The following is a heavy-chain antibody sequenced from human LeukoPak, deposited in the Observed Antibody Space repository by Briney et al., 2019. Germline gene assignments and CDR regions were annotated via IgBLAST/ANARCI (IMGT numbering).Heavy chain of an antibody. J-gene: IGHJ4*02. D-gene: IGHD1-26*01. CDR3: ATYSGAHHKTFDD. Sequence: PGRSLRLSCAASGFTFSSYVMHWVRQAPGKGLEWVANIKQDESEKDYLDSVKGRFTISRDNAKNSLYLQMSSLRPEDTALYYCATYSGAHHKTFDDWGQGTLVTVSS. V-gene: IGHV3-7*03. CDR2: IKQDESEK. CDR1: GFTFSSYV.